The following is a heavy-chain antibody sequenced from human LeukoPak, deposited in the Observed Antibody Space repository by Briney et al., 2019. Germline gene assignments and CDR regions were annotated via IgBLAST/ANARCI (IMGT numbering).Heavy chain of an antibody. CDR2: ISNDGSNK. V-gene: IGHV3-30-3*01. J-gene: IGHJ3*02. D-gene: IGHD1-26*01. Sequence: GGSLRLSCAASGFIFSNNAMHWVRQAPGKGLEWVAVISNDGSNKYYADSVKGRFTISRDNSKNTLSLQMNSLRAEDTAVYYCARARYSGITDGYIWGQGTMVTVSS. CDR1: GFIFSNNA. CDR3: ARARYSGITDGYI.